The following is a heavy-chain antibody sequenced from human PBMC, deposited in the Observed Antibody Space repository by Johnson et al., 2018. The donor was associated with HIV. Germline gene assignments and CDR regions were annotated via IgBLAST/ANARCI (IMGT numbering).Heavy chain of an antibody. D-gene: IGHD1-14*01. V-gene: IGHV3-66*01. CDR2: IYSGDST. CDR1: GFTVSSNY. Sequence: EVQLVESGGGLVQPGGSLRLSSAASGFTVSSNYMSWVRQAPGKGLEWVSVIYSGDSTYYADSVKGRFIISRDNSKHTLYLQMNSLRADDTAVYYCARSRQVGTPDAFDIWGQGTMVTVSS. J-gene: IGHJ3*02. CDR3: ARSRQVGTPDAFDI.